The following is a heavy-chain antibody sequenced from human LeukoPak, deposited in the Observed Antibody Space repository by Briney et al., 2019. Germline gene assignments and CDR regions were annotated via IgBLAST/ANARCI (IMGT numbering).Heavy chain of an antibody. CDR2: ISGTVRGERT. Sequence: LGGSLSLSCATSGCSFINSGMTWVRQAPGKGLEWVSDISGTVRGERTYYADSVKGRFTISRDNSKNTLYLQMNGLRADDTAVYYCLCYYASATFYWGQGTLVTVSS. D-gene: IGHD3-10*01. V-gene: IGHV3-23*01. CDR1: GCSFINSG. CDR3: LCYYASATFY. J-gene: IGHJ4*02.